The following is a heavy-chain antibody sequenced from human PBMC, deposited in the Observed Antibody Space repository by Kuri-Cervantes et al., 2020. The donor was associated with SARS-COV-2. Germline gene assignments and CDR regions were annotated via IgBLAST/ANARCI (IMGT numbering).Heavy chain of an antibody. J-gene: IGHJ4*02. V-gene: IGHV4-38-2*02. Sequence: SETLSFTCTVSGCSISSYYWSWIRQPPGKGLEWIGSIYHIVSTYYKPSLKSRVTLSVDTFKNQSSLMLSSVTAADTAVYYCARHSRMVDFDYWGQGTLVTVSS. CDR1: GCSISSYY. CDR3: ARHSRMVDFDY. CDR2: IYHIVST. D-gene: IGHD2-8*01.